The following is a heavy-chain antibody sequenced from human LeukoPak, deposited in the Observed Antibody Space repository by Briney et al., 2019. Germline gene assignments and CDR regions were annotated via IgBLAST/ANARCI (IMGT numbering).Heavy chain of an antibody. Sequence: GASVKVSCKVSGYTLTELSMHWVRQAPGKGLERMGGFDPEDGETIYAQKFQGRVTMTEDTSTDTAYMELSSLRSEDTAVYYCARDQDINRGFFQPGGYWGQGTLVTVSS. CDR1: GYTLTELS. V-gene: IGHV1-24*01. CDR2: FDPEDGET. D-gene: IGHD1-14*01. J-gene: IGHJ4*02. CDR3: ARDQDINRGFFQPGGY.